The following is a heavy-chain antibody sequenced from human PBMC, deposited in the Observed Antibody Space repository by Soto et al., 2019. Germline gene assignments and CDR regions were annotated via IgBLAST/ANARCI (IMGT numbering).Heavy chain of an antibody. D-gene: IGHD2-2*01. V-gene: IGHV3-23*01. CDR1: GFTFSSYA. CDR3: AKGSASSRPYFFDY. CDR2: ITDSGGST. J-gene: IGHJ4*02. Sequence: PGGSLRLSCAVSGFTFSSYAMSWVLQAPGKGLEWVSAITDSGGSTYHADSVKGRFTISRDNAKNTLYLQMSSLRAEDTAVYYCAKGSASSRPYFFDYWGQGTLVTVSS.